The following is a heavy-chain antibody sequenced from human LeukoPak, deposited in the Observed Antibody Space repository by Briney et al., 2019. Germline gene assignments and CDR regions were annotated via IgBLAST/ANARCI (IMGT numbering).Heavy chain of an antibody. CDR3: ARGRGYCDRTSCQNWFDP. J-gene: IGHJ5*02. V-gene: IGHV3-21*01. CDR2: ISSSGSYI. Sequence: GGSLRLSCAASGFTFTSYSMNWVRQAPGEGLEWVSSISSSGSYIYYADSVKGRFTIYRDNAKNSLYLQMNSLRAEDTAVYFCARGRGYCDRTSCQNWFDPWGQGTLVTVSS. CDR1: GFTFTSYS. D-gene: IGHD2-2*01.